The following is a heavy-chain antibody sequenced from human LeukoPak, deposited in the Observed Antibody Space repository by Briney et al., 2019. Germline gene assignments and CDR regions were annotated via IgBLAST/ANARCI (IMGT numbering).Heavy chain of an antibody. CDR3: ARVDAYYPLRRWDY. CDR1: GYTFIRYG. D-gene: IGHD3-3*01. V-gene: IGHV1-18*01. J-gene: IGHJ4*02. CDR2: ISAYNSNT. Sequence: GASVKVSCKASGYTFIRYGFSWVRPAPGQGLQWMGWISAYNSNTNYAQKLQGIVTMTTDTSTSTAYMELRSLRYDDAALYYCARVDAYYPLRRWDYWGQGTLVTVSS.